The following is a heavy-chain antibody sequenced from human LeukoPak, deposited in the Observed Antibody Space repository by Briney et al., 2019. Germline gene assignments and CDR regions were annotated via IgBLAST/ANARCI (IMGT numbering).Heavy chain of an antibody. J-gene: IGHJ4*02. CDR3: ARLGAAAGIDY. D-gene: IGHD6-13*01. CDR2: IYPGDSDT. V-gene: IGHV5-51*01. CDR1: GYSFTSYW. Sequence: LGESLKISCKGSGYSFTSYWIGWVRQMPGKGLEWMGIIYPGDSDTRYSPSFQGQVTIPADKSTSTAYLQWSSLKAPDTAMYYCARLGAAAGIDYWGQGTLVTVSS.